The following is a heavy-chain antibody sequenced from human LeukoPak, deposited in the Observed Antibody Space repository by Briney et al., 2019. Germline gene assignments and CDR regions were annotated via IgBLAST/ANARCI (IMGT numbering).Heavy chain of an antibody. CDR2: IQNDGSDK. CDR1: GISFRRSG. CDR3: AREGGVVVAGTLDY. Sequence: GGSLRLSCAVSGISFRRSGMHWVRQAPGKGLEWVALIQNDGSDKKYADSVKGRFTVSRDNSKNTVYLQMNTLRSEDTAVYYCAREGGVVVAGTLDYWGQGTLVTVSS. D-gene: IGHD6-19*01. V-gene: IGHV3-30*02. J-gene: IGHJ4*02.